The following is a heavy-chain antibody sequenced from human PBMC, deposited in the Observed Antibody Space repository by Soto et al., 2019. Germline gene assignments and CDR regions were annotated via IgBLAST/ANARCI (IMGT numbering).Heavy chain of an antibody. Sequence: QVHLVQSGAEVKKPGASVRVSCKASGYTFTNYGISWVRQAPGQGLEWMGWVSGYNGNTNHAQKLRGRVSMTTDTSTSTAYMELRTLSSDDTAVYYCARDEGSHGFDSWGQGTLVTVSS. J-gene: IGHJ4*02. D-gene: IGHD6-19*01. CDR3: ARDEGSHGFDS. CDR1: GYTFTNYG. V-gene: IGHV1-18*04. CDR2: VSGYNGNT.